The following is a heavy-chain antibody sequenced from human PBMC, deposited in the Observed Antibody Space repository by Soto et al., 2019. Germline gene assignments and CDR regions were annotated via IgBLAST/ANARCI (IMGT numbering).Heavy chain of an antibody. CDR3: ARDPCSGGSCYSNYFDY. D-gene: IGHD2-15*01. CDR2: ISSSSSTI. Sequence: GGSLRLSCAASGFTFSSYSMNWVRQAPGKGLEWVSYISSSSSTIYYADSVKGRFTISRDNAKNSLYLQMNSLRAEDTAVYYCARDPCSGGSCYSNYFDYWGQGTLVTVSS. V-gene: IGHV3-48*01. CDR1: GFTFSSYS. J-gene: IGHJ4*02.